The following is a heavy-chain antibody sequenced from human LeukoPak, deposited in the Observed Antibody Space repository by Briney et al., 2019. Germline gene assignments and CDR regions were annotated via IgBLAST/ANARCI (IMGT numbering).Heavy chain of an antibody. Sequence: ASVKVSCKASGYTFTSYGISWVRQAPGQGLEWLGWIATYNGNTKYAQKFQGRVTMTTDTSTSTVYMELRSLRSDDTAVYYCARNGDYVPYFDYWGQGTPVTVSS. CDR3: ARNGDYVPYFDY. V-gene: IGHV1-18*01. D-gene: IGHD4-17*01. J-gene: IGHJ4*02. CDR2: IATYNGNT. CDR1: GYTFTSYG.